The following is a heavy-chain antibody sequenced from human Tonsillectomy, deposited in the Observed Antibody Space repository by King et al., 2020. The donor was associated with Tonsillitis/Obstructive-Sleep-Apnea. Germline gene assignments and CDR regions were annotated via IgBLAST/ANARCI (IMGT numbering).Heavy chain of an antibody. V-gene: IGHV3-9*01. D-gene: IGHD6-19*01. CDR1: GFTFDDYA. Sequence: VQLVESGGGLVQPGRSLRLSCAASGFTFDDYAMHWVRHAPGKGLEWVSGISWNSGTIGYADSVKGRFTISRDNAKNSLYLQMNSLRAEDTALYYCAKSTIAVAGTHYYFDYWGQGTLVTVSS. CDR3: AKSTIAVAGTHYYFDY. CDR2: ISWNSGTI. J-gene: IGHJ4*02.